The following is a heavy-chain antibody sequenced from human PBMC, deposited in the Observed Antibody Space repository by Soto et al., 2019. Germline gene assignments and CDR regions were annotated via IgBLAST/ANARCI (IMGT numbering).Heavy chain of an antibody. Sequence: VGSVRLSCASSVFTFSDHFMDWVRHSPGKWLEWVGRTASRAESYTTGYAASVKGRFTISRDDSKNSLYLQMNSLKTEDTAVYYCGRGYCTGSSCTRDHYGLEVLGQGTTVNVSS. D-gene: IGHD2-2*01. J-gene: IGHJ6*01. CDR1: VFTFSDHF. CDR2: TASRAESYTT. V-gene: IGHV3-72*01. CDR3: GRGYCTGSSCTRDHYGLEV.